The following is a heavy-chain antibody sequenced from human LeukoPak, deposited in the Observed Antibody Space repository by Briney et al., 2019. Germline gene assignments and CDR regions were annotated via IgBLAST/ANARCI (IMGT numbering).Heavy chain of an antibody. Sequence: PGGSLRLSCAASGFTFSSYAMSWVRQAPGKGLEWVSYISSSGSMIYYADSVKGRFTISRDNAKTSLYLQMNSLRAEDTAVYYCARRFDIWGQGTVVTVSS. CDR2: ISSSGSMI. CDR1: GFTFSSYA. CDR3: ARRFDI. V-gene: IGHV3-48*03. J-gene: IGHJ3*02.